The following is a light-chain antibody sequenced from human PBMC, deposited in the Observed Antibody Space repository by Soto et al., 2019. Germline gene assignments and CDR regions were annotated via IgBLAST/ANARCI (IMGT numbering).Light chain of an antibody. V-gene: IGLV4-69*01. CDR1: SGHNSYA. J-gene: IGLJ3*02. Sequence: QSVLTQPPSASASLGASVKLTCTLSSGHNSYAIAWHQQQPEKGPRYLMKLNSDGSHSKGDGIPDRFSGSSSGAGRYLTISSLQSEDEADYYCQTWSTDIRVFGGGTKVTVL. CDR3: QTWSTDIRV. CDR2: LNSDGSH.